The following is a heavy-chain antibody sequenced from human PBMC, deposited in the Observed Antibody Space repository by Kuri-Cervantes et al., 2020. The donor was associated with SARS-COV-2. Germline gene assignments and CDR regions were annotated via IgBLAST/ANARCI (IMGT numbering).Heavy chain of an antibody. CDR2: INWNGGST. Sequence: GESLKISCAASGFTFSDYYMSWIRQAPGKGLEWVSGINWNGGSTGYADSVKGRFTISRDNAKNSLYLQMNSLRAEDTALYYCARTWRFPAYQAPSYYFDYWGQGTLVTVSS. V-gene: IGHV3-20*04. CDR1: GFTFSDYY. CDR3: ARTWRFPAYQAPSYYFDY. D-gene: IGHD2-2*01. J-gene: IGHJ4*02.